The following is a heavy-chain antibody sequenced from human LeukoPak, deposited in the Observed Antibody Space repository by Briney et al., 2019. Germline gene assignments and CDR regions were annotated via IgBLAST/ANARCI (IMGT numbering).Heavy chain of an antibody. D-gene: IGHD6-13*01. Sequence: GGSLRLSCAASGFTLYTYGMHWVRQAPGKGLEYVSGIGPDGGTTYYANFVKGRFTISRDNSKYMLYLQMGSLTADDMAVYYCARGAQLTDYWGQGTLVTVSS. J-gene: IGHJ4*02. V-gene: IGHV3-64*01. CDR3: ARGAQLTDY. CDR2: IGPDGGTT. CDR1: GFTLYTYG.